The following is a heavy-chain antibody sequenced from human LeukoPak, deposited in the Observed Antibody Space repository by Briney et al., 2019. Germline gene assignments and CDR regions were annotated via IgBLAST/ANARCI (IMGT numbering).Heavy chain of an antibody. CDR1: GGSVSSGGYS. Sequence: SETLSLTCTVSGGSVSSGGYSWAWIRQPQGKGLEWIGTLHSSGSTNYGSSLKSRVSMSADSSKNQFSLRLTSVTAADMAVYFCARRSSGWPNNWFDSWGQGTLVTVSS. CDR3: ARRSSGWPNNWFDS. CDR2: LHSSGST. J-gene: IGHJ5*01. D-gene: IGHD6-19*01. V-gene: IGHV4-39*07.